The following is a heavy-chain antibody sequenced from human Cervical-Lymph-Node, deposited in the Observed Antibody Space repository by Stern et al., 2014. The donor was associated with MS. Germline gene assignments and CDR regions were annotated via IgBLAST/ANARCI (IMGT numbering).Heavy chain of an antibody. D-gene: IGHD5/OR15-5a*01. CDR2: IYYTGNT. CDR1: GGSISNHY. CDR3: AKFATVSNPNWLDP. Sequence: QVQLQESGPGLVKPSETLSLTCSVSGGSISNHYWGWFRQPPGKGLEWIGWIYYTGNTNYNASLKSRLIISVDTHKNQFSLNLISVTAADTAVYYCAKFATVSNPNWLDPWGQGTLVTVSS. V-gene: IGHV4-59*11. J-gene: IGHJ5*02.